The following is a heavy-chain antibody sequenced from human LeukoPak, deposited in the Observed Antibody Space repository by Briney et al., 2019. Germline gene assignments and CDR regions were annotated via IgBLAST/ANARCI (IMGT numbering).Heavy chain of an antibody. J-gene: IGHJ5*02. D-gene: IGHD6-13*01. CDR3: ARGGGDSSSWSTNWFDP. CDR1: GFSFSDYA. CDR2: ISSNSAYI. V-gene: IGHV3-21*01. Sequence: GGSLRLSCAASGFSFSDYAMDWVRQAPGKGLEWVSAISSNSAYIFYAESVEGRFTISRDNAKSSVSLQMNSLRDDDTAVYYCARGGGDSSSWSTNWFDPWGQGTLVTVSS.